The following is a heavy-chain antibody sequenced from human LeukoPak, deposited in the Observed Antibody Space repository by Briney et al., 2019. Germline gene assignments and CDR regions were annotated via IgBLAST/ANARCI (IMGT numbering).Heavy chain of an antibody. J-gene: IGHJ6*02. CDR2: ISTTSSRI. V-gene: IGHV3-48*03. CDR1: GFSFSNFE. Sequence: GGSLRLSCAAFGFSFSNFEMNWVRQAPGKGLEWVSYISTTSSRIYYADSVKGRFTISRDNSKNTLYLQMNSLRAEDTAVYYCAKNLWGGSGSSHYYYYYGMDVWGQGTTVTVSS. D-gene: IGHD3-10*01. CDR3: AKNLWGGSGSSHYYYYYGMDV.